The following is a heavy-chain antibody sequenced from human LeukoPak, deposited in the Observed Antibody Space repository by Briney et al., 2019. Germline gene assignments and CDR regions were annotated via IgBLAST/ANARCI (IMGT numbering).Heavy chain of an antibody. Sequence: GGSLRLSCVASESTFSNNWMSTFTNNRMSWVRQAPGKGLEWVANINQDESQKYYVDSVKGRFTISRDSAKNSLYLQMNGLRADDTGVYYCARDGPGISRYGMDVWGQGTTVTVSS. CDR3: ARDGPGISRYGMDV. D-gene: IGHD6-13*01. CDR1: ESTFSNNW. CDR2: INQDESQK. J-gene: IGHJ6*02. V-gene: IGHV3-7*01.